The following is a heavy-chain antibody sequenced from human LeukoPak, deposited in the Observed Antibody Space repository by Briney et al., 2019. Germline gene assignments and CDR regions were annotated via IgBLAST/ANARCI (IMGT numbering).Heavy chain of an antibody. CDR2: IYYSGST. V-gene: IGHV4-59*01. CDR3: ARGTARLQL. D-gene: IGHD5-18*01. J-gene: IGHJ2*01. Sequence: TSETLSLTCTVSGGSISSYYWSWIRQPPGKGLEWIGYIYYSGSTNYNPSLKSRVTMSVDTSKYQFSLKLSSVTAADTAVYYCARGTARLQLWGRGTLVTVSS. CDR1: GGSISSYY.